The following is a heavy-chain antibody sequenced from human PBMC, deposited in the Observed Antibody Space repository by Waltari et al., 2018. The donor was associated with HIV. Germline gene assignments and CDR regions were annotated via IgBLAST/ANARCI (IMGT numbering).Heavy chain of an antibody. D-gene: IGHD5-18*01. CDR1: WCTLIRNY. V-gene: IGHV3-53*01. CDR2: IYSGGST. J-gene: IGHJ4*02. Sequence: EVQLVQPGGGFTQPGGSLSLSFQASWCTLIRNYMIWVRQAPGQGLEWVSVIYSGGSTFYADSVQGRFTISRDNAKNTLFLQLNSLRAEDTAVYYCARDRGDSFFPYWGQGTLVTVSS. CDR3: ARDRGDSFFPY.